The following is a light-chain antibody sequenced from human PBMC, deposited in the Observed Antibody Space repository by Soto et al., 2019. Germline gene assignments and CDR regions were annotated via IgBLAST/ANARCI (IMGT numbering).Light chain of an antibody. CDR3: RQYHNWPPRT. Sequence: EIVMTQSPATLSVSPGERAALSCRASQSISTNLAWYQQKPGQAPRLLISVASNRATGVPARFSGSGSGTDFTLTISSLQSEDFAVYYCRQYHNWPPRTFGQGTKV. CDR2: VAS. V-gene: IGKV3-15*01. J-gene: IGKJ1*01. CDR1: QSISTN.